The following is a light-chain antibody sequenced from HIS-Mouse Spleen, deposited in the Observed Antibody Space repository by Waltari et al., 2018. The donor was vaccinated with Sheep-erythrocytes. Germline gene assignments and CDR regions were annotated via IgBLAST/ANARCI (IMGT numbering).Light chain of an antibody. V-gene: IGLV3-21*02. Sequence: SYMLTQPPSVSVAPGQTARITCGGNNIGSKSVHWYQQKPGQAPVLAAYDDSDRPSGSPERVAGSNSGNTATLTISRVEAGDEADYYCQVWDSSSDHYVFGTGTKVTVL. J-gene: IGLJ1*01. CDR1: NIGSKS. CDR3: QVWDSSSDHYV. CDR2: DDS.